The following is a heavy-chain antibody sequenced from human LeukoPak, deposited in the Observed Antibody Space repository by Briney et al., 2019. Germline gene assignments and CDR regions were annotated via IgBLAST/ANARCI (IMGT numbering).Heavy chain of an antibody. Sequence: GSSVQVSCKVSEYTLTELSMHWVRQAPGKGLEWLGGFDPEDGEIIYAQKFQGRVTMSDDTSTDTAYMELGSLRSDDTAVYYCAADRGDYSGSYWTAFDIWGQGTMVTVS. CDR3: AADRGDYSGSYWTAFDI. D-gene: IGHD1-26*01. J-gene: IGHJ3*02. V-gene: IGHV1-24*01. CDR1: EYTLTELS. CDR2: FDPEDGEI.